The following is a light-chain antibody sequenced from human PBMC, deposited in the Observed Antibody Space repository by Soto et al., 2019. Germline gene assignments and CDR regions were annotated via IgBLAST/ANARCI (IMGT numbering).Light chain of an antibody. CDR3: CSYAGNTTLV. J-gene: IGLJ2*01. Sequence: QSALTQPASVSGSPGQSITISCTGTSSDIGSYNFVSWYQQHPGKAPKLMIYEGSKRPSGVSNRFSGSRSGNTASLTISGLQVEDEADYYCCSYAGNTTLVFGGGTKLTVL. V-gene: IGLV2-23*01. CDR2: EGS. CDR1: SSDIGSYNF.